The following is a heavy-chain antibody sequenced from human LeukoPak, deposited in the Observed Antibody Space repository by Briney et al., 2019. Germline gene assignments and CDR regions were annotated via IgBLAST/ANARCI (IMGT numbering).Heavy chain of an antibody. Sequence: PGGSLRLSCAASGFTFSSYGMHWVRQAPGKGLEWVAVISYDGSNKYYADSVKGRFTISRDNSKNTLYLQMNSLRAEDTAVYYCARDLGYDFWKGNWFDPWGQGTLVTVSS. CDR2: ISYDGSNK. V-gene: IGHV3-30*19. CDR3: ARDLGYDFWKGNWFDP. CDR1: GFTFSSYG. D-gene: IGHD3-3*01. J-gene: IGHJ5*02.